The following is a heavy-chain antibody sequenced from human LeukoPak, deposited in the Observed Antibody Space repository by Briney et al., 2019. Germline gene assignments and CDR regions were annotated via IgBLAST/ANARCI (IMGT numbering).Heavy chain of an antibody. D-gene: IGHD6-13*01. J-gene: IGHJ4*02. V-gene: IGHV3-7*05. CDR3: ARVRLSSNWATDDY. CDR1: GFTFSRYW. CDR2: IKEDGSDN. Sequence: GGSLRLSCAASGFTFSRYWMTWVRQAPAQGLEWVANIKEDGSDNYYVDSVKGRFTISRDNAKNSLYLQMNSLRAEDTAVYYCARVRLSSNWATDDYWGQGTLVTVSS.